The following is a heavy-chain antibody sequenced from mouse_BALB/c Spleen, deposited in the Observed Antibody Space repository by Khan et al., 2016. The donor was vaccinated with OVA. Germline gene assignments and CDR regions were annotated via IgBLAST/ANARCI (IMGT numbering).Heavy chain of an antibody. CDR2: INPHNDGN. V-gene: IGHV1S136*01. J-gene: IGHJ3*01. Sequence: VRLQQSGPELVKPGASVKMSCKASGYTFTNYVTHWVKQKPGQGLEWIGYINPHNDGNRFHEKFKGKATLTSDKSSSTAYMELSSLTSEDSAVYYCAREASNCDFSFAYWGQGTLVTVSA. D-gene: IGHD4-1*01. CDR1: GYTFTNYV. CDR3: AREASNCDFSFAY.